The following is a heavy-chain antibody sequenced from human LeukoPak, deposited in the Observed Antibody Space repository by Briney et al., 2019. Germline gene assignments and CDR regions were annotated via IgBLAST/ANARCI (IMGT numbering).Heavy chain of an antibody. Sequence: PSQTLSLTCTVSGGSIGSGGYYWSWIRQHPGKGLEWIGYIYYSGSTYYNPSLRSRVTISVDTSKNQFSLKLSSVTAADTAVYYCARVIVVVVAATQEVWFDPWGQGTLVTVSS. D-gene: IGHD2-15*01. J-gene: IGHJ5*02. CDR1: GGSIGSGGYY. V-gene: IGHV4-31*03. CDR2: IYYSGST. CDR3: ARVIVVVVAATQEVWFDP.